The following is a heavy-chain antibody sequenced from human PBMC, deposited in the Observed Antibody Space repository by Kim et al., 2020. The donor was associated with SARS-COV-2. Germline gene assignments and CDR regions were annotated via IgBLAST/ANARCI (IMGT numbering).Heavy chain of an antibody. D-gene: IGHD6-13*01. CDR1: GFSLSTSGVG. CDR3: AHTREAPEYSSSWSSAYYFDY. CDR2: IYWDDDK. V-gene: IGHV2-5*02. Sequence: SGPTLVNPTQTLTLTCTFSGFSLSTSGVGVGWIRQPPGKALEWLALIYWDDDKRYSPSLKSRLTITKDTSKNQVVLTMTNMDPVDTATYYCAHTREAPEYSSSWSSAYYFDYWGQGTLVTVSS. J-gene: IGHJ4*02.